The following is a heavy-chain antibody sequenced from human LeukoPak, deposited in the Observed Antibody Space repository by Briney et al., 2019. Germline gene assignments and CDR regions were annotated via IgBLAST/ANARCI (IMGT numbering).Heavy chain of an antibody. J-gene: IGHJ4*02. CDR2: INHSGST. CDR1: GGSFSGYY. Sequence: SETLSLTCAVYGGSFSGYYWSWIRLPPGKGLEWIGEINHSGSTNYNPSLKSRVTISVDTSKNQFSLQLNSVTPEDTAVYYCARERVIIAAAGTRDFDYWGQGTLVTVSS. V-gene: IGHV4-34*01. CDR3: ARERVIIAAAGTRDFDY. D-gene: IGHD6-13*01.